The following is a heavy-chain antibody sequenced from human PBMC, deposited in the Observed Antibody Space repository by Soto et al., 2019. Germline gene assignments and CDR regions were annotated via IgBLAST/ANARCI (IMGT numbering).Heavy chain of an antibody. J-gene: IGHJ4*02. V-gene: IGHV3-23*01. Sequence: GGSLRLSCVASGFTFSSYAMSWVRQAPGKGLEWVSAISGSGGSTYYADSVKGRFTISRDNSKNTLYLQMNSLRAEDTAVYYCAKTGDSSGYYFGYWGQGTLVTVSS. CDR2: ISGSGGST. CDR3: AKTGDSSGYYFGY. D-gene: IGHD3-22*01. CDR1: GFTFSSYA.